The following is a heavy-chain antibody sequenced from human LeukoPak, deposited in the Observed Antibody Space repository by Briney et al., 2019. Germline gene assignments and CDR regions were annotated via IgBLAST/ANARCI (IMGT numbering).Heavy chain of an antibody. V-gene: IGHV4-34*01. D-gene: IGHD3-3*01. CDR1: GFTFSSYA. Sequence: GSLRLSCAASGFTFSSYAMSWIRQPPGKGLEGIGEINHSGSTNYNPSLKSRVTISVDTSKNQFSLKLSSVTAADTAVYYCASLALPRITISYGMDVWGQGTTVTVSS. J-gene: IGHJ6*02. CDR2: INHSGST. CDR3: ASLALPRITISYGMDV.